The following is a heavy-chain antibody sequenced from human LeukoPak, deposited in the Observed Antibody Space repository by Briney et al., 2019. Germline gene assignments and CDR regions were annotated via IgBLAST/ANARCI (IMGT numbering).Heavy chain of an antibody. V-gene: IGHV3-7*01. CDR1: GFTFSSHW. Sequence: GGSLRLSCAASGFTFSSHWMSWVRQAPGKGLEWVANIKQDGSEKYYVDSVKGRFTISRDNAKNSLYLQMNSLRAEDTAVYYCARDVWFDPWGQGTLVTVSS. CDR3: ARDVWFDP. CDR2: IKQDGSEK. J-gene: IGHJ5*02.